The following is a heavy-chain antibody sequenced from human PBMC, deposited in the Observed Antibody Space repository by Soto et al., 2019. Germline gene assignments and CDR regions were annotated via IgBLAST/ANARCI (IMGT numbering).Heavy chain of an antibody. CDR1: GFTFSSYG. CDR2: ISYDGSNK. V-gene: IGHV3-30*18. J-gene: IGHJ4*02. CDR3: AKVEGEWELIPHYFDY. Sequence: QVQLVESGGGVVQPGRSLRLSCAASGFTFSSYGMHWVRQAPGKGLERVAVISYDGSNKYYADSVKGRFTISRDNSKNTLYLQMNSLRAEDTAVYYCAKVEGEWELIPHYFDYWGQGTLVTVSS. D-gene: IGHD1-26*01.